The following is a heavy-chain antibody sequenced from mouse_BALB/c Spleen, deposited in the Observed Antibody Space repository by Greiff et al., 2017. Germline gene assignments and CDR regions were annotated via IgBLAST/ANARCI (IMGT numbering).Heavy chain of an antibody. CDR3: TRYPLYDGWYYAMDY. J-gene: IGHJ4*01. D-gene: IGHD2-12*01. V-gene: IGHV1-5*01. CDR2: IYPGNSDT. Sequence: VQLQQSGTVLARPGASVKMSCKASGYSFTSYWMHWVKQRPGQGLEWIGAIYPGNSDTSYNQKFKGKAKLTAVTSASTAYMELSSLTNEDSAVYYCTRYPLYDGWYYAMDYWGQGTSVTVS. CDR1: GYSFTSYW.